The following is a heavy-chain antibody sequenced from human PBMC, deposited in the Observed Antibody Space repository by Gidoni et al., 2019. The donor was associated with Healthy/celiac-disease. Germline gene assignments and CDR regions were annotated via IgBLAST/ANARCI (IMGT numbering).Heavy chain of an antibody. CDR1: GGSISSIRYY. D-gene: IGHD6-13*01. J-gene: IGHJ6*02. CDR2: IYYSGST. Sequence: QLQLQESGPGLVKPSETLSLTCTVSGGSISSIRYYWGWIRQPPGKGLELIGSIYYSGSTYYNPSLKSRVTISVDTSKNQFSLKLSSVTAADTAVYYCARQSDLAAAGYFHYYYYGMDVWGQGTTVTVSS. CDR3: ARQSDLAAAGYFHYYYYGMDV. V-gene: IGHV4-39*01.